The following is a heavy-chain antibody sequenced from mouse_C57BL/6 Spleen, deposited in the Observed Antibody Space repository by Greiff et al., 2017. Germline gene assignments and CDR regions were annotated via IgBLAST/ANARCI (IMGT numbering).Heavy chain of an antibody. D-gene: IGHD3-2*02. CDR1: GFTINDYY. J-gene: IGHJ2*01. CDR3: TTTTAQATGDY. CDR2: IDPEDGDT. V-gene: IGHV14-1*01. Sequence: EVKLQESGAELVRPGASVKLYCTASGFTINDYYMHWVKQRPEQGLEWIGRIDPEDGDTEYAPKFQGKATMTADTSSNTAYLQLSSLTSEDTAVYYCTTTTAQATGDYWGQGTTLTVSS.